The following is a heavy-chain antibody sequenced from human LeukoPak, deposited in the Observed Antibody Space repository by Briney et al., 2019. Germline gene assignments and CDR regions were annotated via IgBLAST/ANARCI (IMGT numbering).Heavy chain of an antibody. Sequence: ASVKVSCKVSGYTLTELSMHWVRQAPGKGLEWMGGFDPEDGETIYAQTFQGRVTMTEDTSTDTAYMELSSLRSEDTAVYYCATDPAYCGGDCYWVYWGQGTLVTVSS. CDR2: FDPEDGET. V-gene: IGHV1-24*01. CDR3: ATDPAYCGGDCYWVY. J-gene: IGHJ4*02. D-gene: IGHD2-21*01. CDR1: GYTLTELS.